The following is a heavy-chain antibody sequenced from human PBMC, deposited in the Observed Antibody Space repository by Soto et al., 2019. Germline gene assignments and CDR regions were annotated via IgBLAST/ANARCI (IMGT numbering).Heavy chain of an antibody. Sequence: ASVKVSCKASGGTFSSYAISWVRQAPGQGLEWMGGIIPIFGTANYAQKFQGRVTITADKSTSTAYMELSSLRSEDTAVYYCARDNDSPTRGYSSSYGMDVWGQGTTVTVYS. J-gene: IGHJ6*02. V-gene: IGHV1-69*06. D-gene: IGHD6-13*01. CDR2: IIPIFGTA. CDR1: GGTFSSYA. CDR3: ARDNDSPTRGYSSSYGMDV.